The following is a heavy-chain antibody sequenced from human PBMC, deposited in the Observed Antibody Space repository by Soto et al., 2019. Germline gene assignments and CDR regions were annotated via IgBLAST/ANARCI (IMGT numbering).Heavy chain of an antibody. CDR2: IIPILGRT. J-gene: IGHJ4*02. CDR1: GGTFSSYT. Sequence: SVKVSCKASGGTFSSYTISWVRQAPGQGLEWMGRIIPILGRTNYAQKFQGRVTITTDKSTSTAYLQMSSLRSEDTAVYYCARVGIAVAHDYWGRGTLVTVSS. CDR3: ARVGIAVAHDY. V-gene: IGHV1-69*08. D-gene: IGHD6-19*01.